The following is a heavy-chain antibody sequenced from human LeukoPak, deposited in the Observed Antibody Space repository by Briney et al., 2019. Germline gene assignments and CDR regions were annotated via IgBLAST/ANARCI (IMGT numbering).Heavy chain of an antibody. J-gene: IGHJ5*02. CDR2: MNPNSGNT. D-gene: IGHD3-10*01. Sequence: GASVKVSCKASGYNFNSYDINWVRQATGQGLEWMGWMNPNSGNTGYAQKFQGRVTITRNTSISTAYMELSSLRSEDTAVYYCARDNVYGSGSYYNVRGFDPWGQGTLVTVSS. V-gene: IGHV1-8*01. CDR1: GYNFNSYD. CDR3: ARDNVYGSGSYYNVRGFDP.